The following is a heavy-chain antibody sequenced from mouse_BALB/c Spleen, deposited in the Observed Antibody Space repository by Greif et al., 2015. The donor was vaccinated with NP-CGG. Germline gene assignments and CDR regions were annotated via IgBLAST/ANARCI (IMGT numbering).Heavy chain of an antibody. CDR2: IRSDSSTI. Sequence: EVQGVESGGGLVQPGGSRKLSCAASGFTFSNFGMHWVRQAPEKGLEWVAYIRSDSSTISYADTVKGRFTLSRDNPKNTLFLQMTSLRSEDTAMYYCARDGYYVLDYWGQGTTLTVSS. V-gene: IGHV5-17*02. CDR3: ARDGYYVLDY. D-gene: IGHD2-3*01. J-gene: IGHJ2*01. CDR1: GFTFSNFG.